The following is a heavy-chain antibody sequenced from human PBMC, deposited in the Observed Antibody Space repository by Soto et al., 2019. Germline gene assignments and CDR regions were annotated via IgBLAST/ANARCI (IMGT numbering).Heavy chain of an antibody. CDR1: GFTVSSYA. Sequence: EVQLLESGGGLVQPGGSLRLSCAASGFTVSSYAMSWVRQAPGQVLEWVSAISGSGGSTYYADSVKGRFTISRDNSKNTLYLQMNSLRAEDTAVYYCAKGGGGATKTPPRYWGQGTLVTVSS. V-gene: IGHV3-23*01. D-gene: IGHD1-26*01. J-gene: IGHJ4*02. CDR3: AKGGGGATKTPPRY. CDR2: ISGSGGST.